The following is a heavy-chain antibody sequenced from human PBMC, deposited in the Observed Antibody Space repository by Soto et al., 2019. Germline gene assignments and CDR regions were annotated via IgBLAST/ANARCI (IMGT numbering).Heavy chain of an antibody. CDR1: GYTFTSYY. V-gene: IGHV1-69*13. CDR2: IIPIFGTA. CDR3: ARELATVVTGWFDP. J-gene: IGHJ5*02. D-gene: IGHD4-17*01. Sequence: SVKVSCKASGYTFTSYYMHWVRQAPGQGLEWMGGIIPIFGTANYAQKFQGRVTITADESTSTAYMELSSLRSEDTAAYYCARELATVVTGWFDPWGQGTLVTVSS.